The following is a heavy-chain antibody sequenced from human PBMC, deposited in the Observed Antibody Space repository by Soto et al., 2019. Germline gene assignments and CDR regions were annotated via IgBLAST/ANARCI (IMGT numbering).Heavy chain of an antibody. CDR1: GYRFTSFW. J-gene: IGHJ4*02. V-gene: IGHV5-51*01. D-gene: IGHD6-13*01. CDR2: AQPGHSDT. CDR3: ARHGYSSSWYTDH. Sequence: EVQLVQSGAEVKKPGESLKISCQGSGYRFTSFWIGWVRQMPGKGLEWMGIAQPGHSDTRYSPSFQGHVTISADESTNTAYLQWSSLRASDTAIYFCARHGYSSSWYTDHWGQGTLVTVSS.